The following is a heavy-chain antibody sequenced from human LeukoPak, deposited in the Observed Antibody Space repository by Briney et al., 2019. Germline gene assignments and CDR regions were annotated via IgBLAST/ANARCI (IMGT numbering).Heavy chain of an antibody. D-gene: IGHD3-22*01. CDR1: GGSLSSDNYY. J-gene: IGHJ4*02. CDR2: FHTGGSA. CDR3: AREEYYDDSGYYFRYFDS. V-gene: IGHV4-61*02. Sequence: SQTLSLTCSVSGGSLSSDNYYWTWIRQPPGKGLEWIGRFHTGGSANYNPSLKSRITISVDTSKNQFSLRLNSVAAADTAIYYCAREEYYDDSGYYFRYFDSWGQGTLVTVSS.